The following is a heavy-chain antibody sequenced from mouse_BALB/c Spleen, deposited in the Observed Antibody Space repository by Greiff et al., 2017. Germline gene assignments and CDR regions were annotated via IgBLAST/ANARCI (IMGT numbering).Heavy chain of an antibody. CDR3: ARGPSYYAMDY. J-gene: IGHJ4*01. V-gene: IGHV5-6-3*01. CDR2: INSNGGST. Sequence: EVKVVESGGGLVQPGGSLKLSCAASGFTFSSYGMSWVRQTPDKRLGLVATINSNGGSTYYPDSVKGRFTISRDNAKNTLYLQMSSLKSEDTAMYYCARGPSYYAMDYWGQGTSVTVSS. CDR1: GFTFSSYG.